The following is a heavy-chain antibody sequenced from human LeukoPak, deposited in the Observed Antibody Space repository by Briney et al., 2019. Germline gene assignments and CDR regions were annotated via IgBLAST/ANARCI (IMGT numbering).Heavy chain of an antibody. CDR3: ASVPAAAGTGGYYYYYMDV. Sequence: ETLSPTCTVSGGSIRSYYWSWIRQPPGKGLEWIGYIYYSGSTNYNPSLKSRVTISVDTSKNQFSLKLSSVTAADTAVYYCASVPAAAGTGGYYYYYMDVWGKGTTVTVSS. CDR2: IYYSGST. V-gene: IGHV4-59*01. J-gene: IGHJ6*03. D-gene: IGHD6-13*01. CDR1: GGSIRSYY.